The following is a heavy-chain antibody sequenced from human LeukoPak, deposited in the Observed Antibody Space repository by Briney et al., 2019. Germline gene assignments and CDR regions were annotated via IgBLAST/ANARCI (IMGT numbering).Heavy chain of an antibody. CDR2: MNPNSGST. J-gene: IGHJ3*02. CDR1: GYTFTSYD. D-gene: IGHD2/OR15-2a*01. Sequence: GASVKVSCKASGYTFTSYDINWVRQATGQGLEWMGWMNPNSGSTSYAQKFQGRVTMTRDMSTSTVYMELSSLRSEDTAVYYCAREYPARKDAFDIWGQGTMVTVSS. V-gene: IGHV1-8*01. CDR3: AREYPARKDAFDI.